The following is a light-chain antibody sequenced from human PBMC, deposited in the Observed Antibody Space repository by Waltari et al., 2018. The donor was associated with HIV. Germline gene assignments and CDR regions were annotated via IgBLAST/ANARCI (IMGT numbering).Light chain of an antibody. CDR2: GNT. CDR1: SDDIGLYNF. J-gene: IGLJ2*01. CDR3: SSFATSDTRL. Sequence: QSALTQPAAVSGSHGQSITISCPGTSDDIGLYNFVSCYQKHTDKPTQLIIYGNTNRPSGVSYRVSGSKSDNTASLTISGLQAEDEADYYCSSFATSDTRLFGGGTKLTVL. V-gene: IGLV2-14*01.